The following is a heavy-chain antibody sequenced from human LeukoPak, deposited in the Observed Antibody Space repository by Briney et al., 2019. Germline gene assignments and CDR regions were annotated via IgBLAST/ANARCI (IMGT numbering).Heavy chain of an antibody. CDR3: AANPGYSSSWYEM. CDR1: GFTFDDYA. Sequence: GGSLRLSCAASGFTFDDYAMHWVRQAPGKGLEWVSGISWNSGSIGYANSVKGRFTISRDNAKNSLYLQMNSLRAEDTALYYCAANPGYSSSWYEMWGQGTLVTVSS. J-gene: IGHJ4*02. V-gene: IGHV3-9*01. CDR2: ISWNSGSI. D-gene: IGHD6-13*01.